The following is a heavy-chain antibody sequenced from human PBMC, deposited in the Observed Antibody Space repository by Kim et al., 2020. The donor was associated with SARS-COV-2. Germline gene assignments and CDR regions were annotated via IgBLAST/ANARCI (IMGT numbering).Heavy chain of an antibody. CDR3: ATAPGIAAAGNGWFDP. CDR1: GYTLTELS. D-gene: IGHD6-13*01. CDR2: FDPEDGET. J-gene: IGHJ5*02. Sequence: ASVKVSCKVSGYTLTELSMHWVRQAPGKGLEWMGGFDPEDGETIYAQKFQGRVTMTEDTSTDTAYMGLSSLRSEDTAVYYCATAPGIAAAGNGWFDPWGQGTLVTVSS. V-gene: IGHV1-24*01.